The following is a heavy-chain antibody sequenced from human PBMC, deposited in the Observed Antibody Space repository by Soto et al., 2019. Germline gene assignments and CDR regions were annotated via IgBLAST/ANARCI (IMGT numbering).Heavy chain of an antibody. CDR2: ITWNGGNT. CDR1: GFRFDDYN. J-gene: IGHJ6*02. D-gene: IGHD3-3*01. CDR3: ARETLSFGSALDV. V-gene: IGHV3-43*01. Sequence: GGSLRLSCAASGFRFDDYNIHWVRQAPGKGLEWVSLITWNGGNTYYADSVKGRFTISRDGTTESVSLQMTSLKREDTGLYYCARETLSFGSALDVWGQGTMVTGSS.